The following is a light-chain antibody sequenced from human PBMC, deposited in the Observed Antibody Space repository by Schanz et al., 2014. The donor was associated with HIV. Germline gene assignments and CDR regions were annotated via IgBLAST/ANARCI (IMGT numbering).Light chain of an antibody. CDR2: AAS. J-gene: IGKJ4*01. Sequence: IQLTQSPSSLSASVGDRVTITCRASQGISSLAWYQQKPAKAPKVLIYAASTLQSGVPSRFSGSGSGTDFTLTISSLQPEDFATYYCQQLASYPLTFGGGTGGDQT. CDR1: QGISS. CDR3: QQLASYPLT. V-gene: IGKV1-9*01.